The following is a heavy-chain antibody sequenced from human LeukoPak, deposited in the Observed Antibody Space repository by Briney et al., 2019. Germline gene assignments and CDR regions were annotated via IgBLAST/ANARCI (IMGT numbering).Heavy chain of an antibody. J-gene: IGHJ4*02. CDR1: GYTFSNYG. CDR2: ISAYNRKT. Sequence: ASVKVSCKASGYTFSNYGISWVRQAPGQGLEWMGWISAYNRKTDYAQKFQGRVTTTTDTSTSTSYMELRSLRSDDTAVYYCARDRSTHDYWGQGTLVTVSS. CDR3: ARDRSTHDY. V-gene: IGHV1-18*01.